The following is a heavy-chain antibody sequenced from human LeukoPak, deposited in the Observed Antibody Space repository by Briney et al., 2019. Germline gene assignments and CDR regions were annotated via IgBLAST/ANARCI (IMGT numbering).Heavy chain of an antibody. V-gene: IGHV4-59*01. CDR3: ARDLIGSGTPGP. D-gene: IGHD1-26*01. CDR1: GGSISSYY. Sequence: PETLSLTCTVSGGSISSYYWSWIRQPPGKGLEWIGYIYYSGSTNYNPSLKSRVTISVDTSKNQFSLKLSSVTAADTAVYYCARDLIGSGTPGPWGQGTLVTVSS. CDR2: IYYSGST. J-gene: IGHJ5*02.